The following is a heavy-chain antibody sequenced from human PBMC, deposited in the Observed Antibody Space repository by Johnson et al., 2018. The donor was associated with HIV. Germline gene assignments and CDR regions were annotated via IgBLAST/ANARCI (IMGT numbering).Heavy chain of an antibody. CDR3: TTAGSSGSAHAFDI. D-gene: IGHD3-22*01. V-gene: IGHV3-15*01. J-gene: IGHJ3*02. Sequence: VQLVESGGGLIKPGGSLRLSCAASGFTFSNAWMSWVRQGPGQGLEWVGRLKSKTEGGTADYAAPVKGRFTISRDDSKNTLFLQMNSLKIEDTATYYCTTAGSSGSAHAFDIWGQGTRVTVSS. CDR1: GFTFSNAW. CDR2: LKSKTEGGTA.